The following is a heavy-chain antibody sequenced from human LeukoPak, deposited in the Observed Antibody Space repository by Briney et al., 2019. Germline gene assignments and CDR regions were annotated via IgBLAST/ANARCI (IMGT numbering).Heavy chain of an antibody. V-gene: IGHV3-30-3*01. J-gene: IGHJ3*02. CDR1: GFTFSSYV. CDR2: ISHDGSNK. CDR3: ARDPYYYDSSGYYLSLYVFDI. Sequence: GGSLRLSCAASGFTFSSYVMHWVRQAPGKGLEWVAVISHDGSNKYYAESVKGRFTMSRDNSKNTLYLQMSGLRAEDTAVYYCARDPYYYDSSGYYLSLYVFDISGQGTMVTVSS. D-gene: IGHD3-22*01.